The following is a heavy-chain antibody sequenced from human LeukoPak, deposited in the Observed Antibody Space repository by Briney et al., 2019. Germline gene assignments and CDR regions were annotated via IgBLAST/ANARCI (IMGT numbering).Heavy chain of an antibody. Sequence: SETLSLTCTVFGGSISSEGYYWTWIRQHPVKGLEWIGYIHYSGRTIYNPSLKSRVTMSVDTSKNQFSLKLSSVTAADTAVYYCARDYYDSSGYYGFYNWFDPWGQGTLVTVSS. D-gene: IGHD3-22*01. CDR1: GGSISSEGYY. CDR2: IHYSGRT. J-gene: IGHJ5*02. CDR3: ARDYYDSSGYYGFYNWFDP. V-gene: IGHV4-31*03.